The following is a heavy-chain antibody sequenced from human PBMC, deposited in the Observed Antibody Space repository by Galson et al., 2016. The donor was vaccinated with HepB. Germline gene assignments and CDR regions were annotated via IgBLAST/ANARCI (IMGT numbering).Heavy chain of an antibody. CDR2: ISHSGST. Sequence: ETLSLTCAVSGGSFSSSYWWGWVRQPPGKRLEWIGEISHSGSTNYNPSLKGRVTISVDKSKNHFSLKVNSVTAADTAVYYCARVQTRPIWYFDLWGRGTLVSVSS. D-gene: IGHD6-6*01. V-gene: IGHV4-4*02. CDR3: ARVQTRPIWYFDL. J-gene: IGHJ2*01. CDR1: GGSFSSSYW.